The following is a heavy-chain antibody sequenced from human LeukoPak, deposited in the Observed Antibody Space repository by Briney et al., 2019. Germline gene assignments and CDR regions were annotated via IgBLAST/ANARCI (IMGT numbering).Heavy chain of an antibody. D-gene: IGHD4-17*01. J-gene: IGHJ4*02. CDR1: GFTFSSYA. CDR2: ISDRSNYI. CDR3: VRDSDTYGDHTTRRFDS. Sequence: PGGSLRLSCAASGFTFSSYAMHWVRQAPGKGLEWVSCISDRSNYIYYADSVKGRFIISRDNAKNSLYLELNSLRAEDTAVYHCVRDSDTYGDHTTRRFDSWGQGTLVTVSS. V-gene: IGHV3-21*01.